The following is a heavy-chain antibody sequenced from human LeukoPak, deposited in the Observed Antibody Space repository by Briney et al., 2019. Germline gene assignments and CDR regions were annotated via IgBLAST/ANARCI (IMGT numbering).Heavy chain of an antibody. CDR3: ARDRDQDCYYMDV. Sequence: GGSLRLSCAASGFTFSSYAMHWVRQAPGKGLEWVAVISYDGSNKYYADSVKGRFTISRDNSKNTLYLQMNSLRAEDTAVYYCARDRDQDCYYMDVWGKGTTVTVSS. CDR1: GFTFSSYA. CDR2: ISYDGSNK. V-gene: IGHV3-30-3*01. D-gene: IGHD2-2*01. J-gene: IGHJ6*03.